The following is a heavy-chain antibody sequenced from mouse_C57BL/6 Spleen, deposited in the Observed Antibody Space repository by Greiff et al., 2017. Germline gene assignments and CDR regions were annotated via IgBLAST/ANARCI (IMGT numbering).Heavy chain of an antibody. D-gene: IGHD2-4*01. Sequence: EVQLVEPGTVLARPGASVKMSCKTSGYTFTSYWMPWVKQRPGQGLEWIGAIYPGNSDTSYNQKFKGKAKLTAVTSASTAYMELSSLTYEDSAVYYCTRGLRRAYFCAMEDWGQGPSVTVSS. J-gene: IGHJ4*01. V-gene: IGHV1-5*01. CDR3: TRGLRRAYFCAMED. CDR1: GYTFTSYW. CDR2: IYPGNSDT.